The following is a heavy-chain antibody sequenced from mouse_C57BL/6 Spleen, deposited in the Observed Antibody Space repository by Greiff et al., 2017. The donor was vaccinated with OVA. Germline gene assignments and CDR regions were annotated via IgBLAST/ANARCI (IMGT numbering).Heavy chain of an antibody. J-gene: IGHJ2*01. CDR2: ISSGGSYT. Sequence: EVQLVESGGDLVKPGGSLKLSCAASGFTFSSYGMSWVRQTPDKRLEWVATISSGGSYTYYPDSVKGRFTISRDNAKNTLYLQMSSLKSEDTAMYYCARQGENYGNFFDYWGQGTTLTVSS. D-gene: IGHD2-1*01. CDR1: GFTFSSYG. V-gene: IGHV5-6*01. CDR3: ARQGENYGNFFDY.